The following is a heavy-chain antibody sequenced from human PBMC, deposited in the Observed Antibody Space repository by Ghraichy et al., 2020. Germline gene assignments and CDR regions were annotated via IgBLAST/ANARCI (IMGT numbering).Heavy chain of an antibody. V-gene: IGHV4-39*01. CDR3: ASNSSSTPALPAGAFDL. J-gene: IGHJ3*01. Sequence: TLSLTCSVSGDSLSSGYKYWAWVRQPPGGGLEWIGSIYYVGSTSYNPSLKSRVAMSVDMSRNQFSLRLTSVTAADTAIYFCASNSSSTPALPAGAFDLWGQGAKVTVSS. CDR1: GDSLSSGYKY. CDR2: IYYVGST. D-gene: IGHD4-23*01.